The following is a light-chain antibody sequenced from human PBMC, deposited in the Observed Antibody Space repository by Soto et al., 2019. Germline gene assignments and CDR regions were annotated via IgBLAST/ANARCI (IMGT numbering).Light chain of an antibody. CDR2: AVT. J-gene: IGLJ1*01. CDR1: SSDVGGYKS. Sequence: QSVLTQHRSVSGSPGQSVTVSCTGSSSDVGGYKSVSWFQHHPGKAPQLMIYAVTKRPSGVPDRFSGSKSGNTASLTISGLQAEDEADYYCCSYAGSYTYVFGTGTKVTVL. CDR3: CSYAGSYTYV. V-gene: IGLV2-11*01.